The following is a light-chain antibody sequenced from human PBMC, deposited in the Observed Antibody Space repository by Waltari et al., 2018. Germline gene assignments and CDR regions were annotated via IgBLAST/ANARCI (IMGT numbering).Light chain of an antibody. CDR3: ASYTSANTVL. CDR2: DVS. Sequence: QSGLTHPASVSGAPGQSTTLSSPGTPSAIGFYNFVSWYQQHPGKAPKPVIFDVSRWPSGVSHRFSGSKSANTASLTISGLQAEDEAAYYCASYTSANTVLFGGGTKVTVL. CDR1: PSAIGFYNF. J-gene: IGLJ2*01. V-gene: IGLV2-14*03.